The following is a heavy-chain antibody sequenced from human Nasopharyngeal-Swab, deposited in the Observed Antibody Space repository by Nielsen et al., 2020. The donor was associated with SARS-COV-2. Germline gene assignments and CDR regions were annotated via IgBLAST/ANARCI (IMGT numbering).Heavy chain of an antibody. CDR1: GFIFSSYW. V-gene: IGHV3-74*01. Sequence: GESLKISCAASGFIFSSYWMHWVRQAPGKGLVWVSRINSDGSSTSYADSVKGRFTISRDNAKNTLYLQMNSLRAEDTAVYYCARDVAAAFDYWGQGTLVTVSS. CDR2: INSDGSST. D-gene: IGHD6-13*01. CDR3: ARDVAAAFDY. J-gene: IGHJ4*02.